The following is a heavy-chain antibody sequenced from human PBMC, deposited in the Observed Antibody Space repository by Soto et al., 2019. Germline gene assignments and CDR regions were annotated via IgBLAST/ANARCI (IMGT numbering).Heavy chain of an antibody. D-gene: IGHD2-2*02. J-gene: IGHJ5*02. CDR1: GGSVISDSYW. Sequence: QVQLQESGPGAVKPSETLSLTCTVSGGSVISDSYWWTWIRQSPGKGLEWVGYINYSGFTKYNPSLARRVPVSVDTSKSQFSLNLNSVTAADTAMYYCAAIPRGGRCWGWFGPWGQGTLVTVSS. V-gene: IGHV4-61*01. CDR3: AAIPRGGRCWGWFGP. CDR2: INYSGFT.